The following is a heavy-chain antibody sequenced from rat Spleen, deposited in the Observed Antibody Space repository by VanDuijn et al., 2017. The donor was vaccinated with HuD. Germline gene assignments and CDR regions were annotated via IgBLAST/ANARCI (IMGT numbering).Heavy chain of an antibody. CDR1: GFTFSNYG. CDR2: ISYDVIIT. CDR3: ARHGNFDY. Sequence: EVQLVESGGDLVQPGRSLKLSCAASGFTFSNYGMAWVRQAPTKGLEWVATISYDVIITYYRDSVKGRFTVSRDNAKSTLHLQMDSLRSEDTATYYCARHGNFDYWGQGVMVTVSS. V-gene: IGHV5-29*01. J-gene: IGHJ2*01.